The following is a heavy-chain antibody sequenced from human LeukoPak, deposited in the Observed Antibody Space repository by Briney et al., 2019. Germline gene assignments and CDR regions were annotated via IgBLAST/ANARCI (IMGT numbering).Heavy chain of an antibody. CDR3: ARNDSSGYFDY. J-gene: IGHJ4*02. V-gene: IGHV4-38-2*01. Sequence: PSETLSLTCAVSDYSISSGNYWGWIRQPAGKGLEWIGSVYHSGSTHYRPSLKSRVTISVDTSKNQFSLKLSSVTAADTAVYYCARNDSSGYFDYWGQGTLVTVSS. CDR1: DYSISSGNY. D-gene: IGHD3-22*01. CDR2: VYHSGST.